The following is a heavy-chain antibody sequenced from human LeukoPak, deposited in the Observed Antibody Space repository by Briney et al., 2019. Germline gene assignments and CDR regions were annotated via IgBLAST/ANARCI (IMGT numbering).Heavy chain of an antibody. Sequence: GXSLRLSCAASGFTFSSYAMSWVRQAPGKGLEWVSAISGSGGSTYYADSVKGRFTISRDNSKNTLYLQMNSLRAEDTAVYYCATTFGGLRLGELSSDYWGQGTLVTVSS. CDR2: ISGSGGST. CDR3: ATTFGGLRLGELSSDY. V-gene: IGHV3-23*01. CDR1: GFTFSSYA. J-gene: IGHJ4*02. D-gene: IGHD3-16*02.